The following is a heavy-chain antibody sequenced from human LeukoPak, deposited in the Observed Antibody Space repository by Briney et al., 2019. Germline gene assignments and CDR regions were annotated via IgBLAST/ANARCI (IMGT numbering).Heavy chain of an antibody. CDR2: MYHSGST. J-gene: IGHJ6*02. D-gene: IGHD6-13*01. CDR1: GGSTTSSDYH. V-gene: IGHV4-39*01. CDR3: ARHVGQQLFYYYYGLDV. Sequence: SETLSLTCTVSGGSTTSSDYHWGWIRQPPGKGLEWIGSMYHSGSTYHNPSLKSRVTISVDTSKNQFSLKLNSVTAADTAVYYCARHVGQQLFYYYYGLDVWGQGTTVSVSS.